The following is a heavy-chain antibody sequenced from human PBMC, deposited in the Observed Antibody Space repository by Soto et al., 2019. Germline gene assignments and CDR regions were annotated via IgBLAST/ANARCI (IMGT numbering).Heavy chain of an antibody. CDR2: IYWDDDK. Sequence: QITLKESGPPLVKPTQTLTLTCTFSGFSLSTSGVGVGWIRQPPGKALEWLALIYWDDDKRYSPSLKSRLTITKDTSKNQVVLTMTNMDPVDTATYYCAHRGWSSGWYVGDYFDYWGQGTLVTVSS. J-gene: IGHJ4*02. V-gene: IGHV2-5*02. CDR1: GFSLSTSGVG. CDR3: AHRGWSSGWYVGDYFDY. D-gene: IGHD6-19*01.